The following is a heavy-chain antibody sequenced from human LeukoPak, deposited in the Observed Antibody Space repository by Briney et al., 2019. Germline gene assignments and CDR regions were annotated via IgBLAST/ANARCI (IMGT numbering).Heavy chain of an antibody. CDR2: IIPILGIA. J-gene: IGHJ4*02. CDR1: GYTFTSYD. D-gene: IGHD3-16*02. Sequence: VASVKVSCKASGYTFTSYDINWVRQAPGQGLEWMGRIIPILGIANYAQKFQGRVTITADKSTSTAYMELSSLRSEDTAVYYCATQSDGGDYVWGSYRLDYWGQGTLVTVSS. CDR3: ATQSDGGDYVWGSYRLDY. V-gene: IGHV1-69*04.